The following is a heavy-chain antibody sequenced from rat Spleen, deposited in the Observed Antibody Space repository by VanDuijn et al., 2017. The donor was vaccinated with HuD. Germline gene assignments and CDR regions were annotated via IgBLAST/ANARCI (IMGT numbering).Heavy chain of an antibody. CDR3: TRASYSGALMYTTDY. V-gene: IGHV5-29*01. CDR1: GFTFSDYY. J-gene: IGHJ2*01. CDR2: ISYDGSST. Sequence: EVQLVESDGGLVQPGRSLKLSCAASGFTFSDYYMAWVCQAPTKGLEWVATISYDGSSTYYRDSVKGRFTISRDNAKSSLHLQMNSLRSEDTATYYCTRASYSGALMYTTDYWGQGVMVTVSS. D-gene: IGHD1-6*01.